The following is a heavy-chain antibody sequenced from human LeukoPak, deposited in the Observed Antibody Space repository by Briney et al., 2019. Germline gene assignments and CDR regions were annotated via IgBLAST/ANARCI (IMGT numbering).Heavy chain of an antibody. D-gene: IGHD3-10*01. J-gene: IGHJ4*02. CDR2: INSDGSST. V-gene: IGHV3-74*01. Sequence: PGGSLRLSCAASGFTFSSYWMYWVRQAPGKGLVWVSHINSDGSSTSYAASVKGRFTISRDNAKNTLYLQMNSLRAEDTAVYYCARDYYGLGTHDYWGQGTLVTVSS. CDR3: ARDYYGLGTHDY. CDR1: GFTFSSYW.